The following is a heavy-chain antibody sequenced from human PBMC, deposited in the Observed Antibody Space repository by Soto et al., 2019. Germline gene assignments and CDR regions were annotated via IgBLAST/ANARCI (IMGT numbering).Heavy chain of an antibody. Sequence: PSETLSLTCTVSGDSISSYYWSWIRQPPGKGLEWIGCIFYSGSTNYNPSLKSRVTISVDTSKKQFSLKLSSVTAADTAVYYCAREVRGVYYYGMDVWGQGTTVTVSS. CDR1: GDSISSYY. CDR3: AREVRGVYYYGMDV. J-gene: IGHJ6*02. CDR2: IFYSGST. D-gene: IGHD3-10*01. V-gene: IGHV4-59*01.